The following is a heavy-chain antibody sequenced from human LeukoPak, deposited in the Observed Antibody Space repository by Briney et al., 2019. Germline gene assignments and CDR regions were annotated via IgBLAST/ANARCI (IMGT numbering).Heavy chain of an antibody. CDR2: ISSSSSTI. V-gene: IGHV3-48*01. Sequence: GGSLRLSCAVSGFTFSSYSMSWVRQAPGKGLEWVSYISSSSSTIYYADSVKGRFTISRDNAKNSLYLQMNSLRAEDTAVYYCARDQGSLDWGQGTLVTVSS. CDR1: GFTFSSYS. CDR3: ARDQGSLD. J-gene: IGHJ4*02.